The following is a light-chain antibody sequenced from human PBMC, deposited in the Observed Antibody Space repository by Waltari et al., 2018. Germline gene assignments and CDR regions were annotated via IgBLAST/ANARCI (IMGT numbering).Light chain of an antibody. CDR1: QSISTY. CDR2: AAA. V-gene: IGKV1-39*01. J-gene: IGKJ2*01. CDR3: QQSYSTPRT. Sequence: DIQMTQSPSSLSTSVGDRVTITCRASQSISTYLNWYQQKPGKAPKLLIYAAASLQSGVPSRFSGRGSGTDFTLTISSLQPEDFVTYYCQQSYSTPRTFGQGTRLEIK.